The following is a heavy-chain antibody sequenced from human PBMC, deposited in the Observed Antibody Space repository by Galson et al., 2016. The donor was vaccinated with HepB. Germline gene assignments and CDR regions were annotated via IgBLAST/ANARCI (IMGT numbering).Heavy chain of an antibody. V-gene: IGHV1-18*04. Sequence: SVKVSCKASGHTFISNSVTWVRQAPGQGLEWMGWLNAYNGNTHYAQNLQGRVTMTTDTSTSTAYMELRTLRSDDTAVYYCARKPTSSPFDYWGQGTLVTVSS. CDR2: LNAYNGNT. J-gene: IGHJ4*02. CDR3: ARKPTSSPFDY. D-gene: IGHD2/OR15-2a*01. CDR1: GHTFISNS.